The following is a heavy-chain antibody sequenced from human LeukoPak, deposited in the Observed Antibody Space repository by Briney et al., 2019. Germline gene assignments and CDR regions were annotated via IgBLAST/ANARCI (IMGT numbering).Heavy chain of an antibody. J-gene: IGHJ4*02. Sequence: ASVKVSCKASGYTFTGYYMHWVRQAPGQGREWMGRINPNSGGTNYAQRFQGRVTMTRDTSISTAYMELSRLRSDDTAVYYCTREEYDSSGYYYRFDYWGQGTLVTVSS. V-gene: IGHV1-2*06. D-gene: IGHD3-22*01. CDR2: INPNSGGT. CDR1: GYTFTGYY. CDR3: TREEYDSSGYYYRFDY.